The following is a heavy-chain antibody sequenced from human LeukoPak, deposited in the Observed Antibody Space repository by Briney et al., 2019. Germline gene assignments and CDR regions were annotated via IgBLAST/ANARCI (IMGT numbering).Heavy chain of an antibody. CDR3: ARDDYGDSLFGMDV. J-gene: IGHJ6*02. CDR2: INSDGSDT. Sequence: GGSLRLSCAASGFTFSSYWMHWVRHAPGKGLVWVSRINSDGSDTSYADFVKGRFTISRDNAKNTLYLQMTSLRAEDTAVYYCARDDYGDSLFGMDVWGQGTTVTVSS. CDR1: GFTFSSYW. V-gene: IGHV3-74*01. D-gene: IGHD4-17*01.